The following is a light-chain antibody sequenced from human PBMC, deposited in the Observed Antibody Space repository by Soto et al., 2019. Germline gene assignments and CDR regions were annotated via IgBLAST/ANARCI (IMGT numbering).Light chain of an antibody. Sequence: QSALTQPPSASGTPGQSVTIPCTGTSSDVGDYNYVSWYQQHPGKAPKLAIYEVSRRPSGVPDRFSGSKSGNTASLTVSGLQAEDEADYYCSSNAGSNNLVFGGGTKVTVL. CDR1: SSDVGDYNY. V-gene: IGLV2-8*01. J-gene: IGLJ2*01. CDR3: SSNAGSNNLV. CDR2: EVS.